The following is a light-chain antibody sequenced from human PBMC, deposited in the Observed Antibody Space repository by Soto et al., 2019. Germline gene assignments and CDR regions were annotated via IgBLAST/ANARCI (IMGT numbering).Light chain of an antibody. V-gene: IGKV3D-20*02. CDR2: GAS. CDR3: QQRSNWPPIT. Sequence: EIVLTQSPGTLSLSPGERATLSCRSSQRVSSGYLAWYQQKPGQAPRLIIYGASNRATDIPDRFSGRGSGTDFTLTISRLEPEDFAVYYCQQRSNWPPITFGQGTRLEIK. J-gene: IGKJ5*01. CDR1: QRVSSGY.